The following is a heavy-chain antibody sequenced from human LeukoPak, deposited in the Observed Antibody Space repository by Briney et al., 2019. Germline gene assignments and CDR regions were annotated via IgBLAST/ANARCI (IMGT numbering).Heavy chain of an antibody. Sequence: SETLSLTCTVPGGSISSGGYYWSRIRQHPGKRLEWIGYIYYSGSTYYNSSLKSRVTISVDTSKNQFSLKLSSVTAADTAVYYCARGVPTNWLTDAFDIWGQGTMVTVSS. CDR1: GGSISSGGYY. CDR3: ARGVPTNWLTDAFDI. D-gene: IGHD7-27*01. J-gene: IGHJ3*02. V-gene: IGHV4-31*03. CDR2: IYYSGST.